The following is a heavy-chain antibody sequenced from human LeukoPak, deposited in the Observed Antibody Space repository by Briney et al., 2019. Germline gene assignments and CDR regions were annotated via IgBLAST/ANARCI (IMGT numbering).Heavy chain of an antibody. J-gene: IGHJ4*02. CDR2: INWNGGST. D-gene: IGHD2-15*01. CDR1: GFTFDDYG. V-gene: IGHV3-20*04. Sequence: GGSLRLSCAASGFTFDDYGMNWVRQAPGKGLEWVSGINWNGGSTGYADSVKGRLTISRDNAKNSLSLQMNRLRAEDTALYYCARAGSGAWDYFDYWGQGTLVTVSS. CDR3: ARAGSGAWDYFDY.